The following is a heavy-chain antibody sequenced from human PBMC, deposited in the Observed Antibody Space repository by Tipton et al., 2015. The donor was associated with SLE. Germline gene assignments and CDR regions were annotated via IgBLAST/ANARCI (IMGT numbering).Heavy chain of an antibody. CDR2: MSGSGAT. V-gene: IGHV3-23*01. D-gene: IGHD7-27*01. CDR3: TTETGGDAFDI. J-gene: IGHJ3*02. Sequence: SLRLSCAASGFTFSNYGMNWVRQAPGKGLEWVSDMSGSGATHYADSVKGRFTISRDKSKNTLYLQMNSLRAEDTAVYYCTTETGGDAFDIWGQGTMVTVSS. CDR1: GFTFSNYG.